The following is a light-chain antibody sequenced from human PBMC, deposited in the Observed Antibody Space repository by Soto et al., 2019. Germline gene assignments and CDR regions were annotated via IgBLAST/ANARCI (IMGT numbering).Light chain of an antibody. CDR3: QQLNVNLL. Sequence: IQLTQSPSSLSASIGDRVTITCRASQDIASYLAWYQQKPGNAPKLLIYDASTLHSGVPSRFSGSGSGTDFTLTISSLQPEDCVTYYCQQLNVNLLFGQGTKLEIK. J-gene: IGKJ2*01. V-gene: IGKV1-9*01. CDR1: QDIASY. CDR2: DAS.